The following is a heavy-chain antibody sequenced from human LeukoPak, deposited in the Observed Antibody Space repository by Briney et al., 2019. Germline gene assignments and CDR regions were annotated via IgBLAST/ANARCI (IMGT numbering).Heavy chain of an antibody. CDR3: ARNELDYDFWSGYWYPIYYYYYMDV. CDR1: GFTFSSYW. V-gene: IGHV3-7*01. J-gene: IGHJ6*03. CDR2: IKQDGSEK. Sequence: SGGSLRLSCAASGFTFSSYWMSWVRQAPGKGLEWVANIKQDGSEKYYVDSVKGRFTISRDNAKSSLYLQMNSLRAEDTAVYYCARNELDYDFWSGYWYPIYYYYYMDVWGKGTTVTVSS. D-gene: IGHD3-3*01.